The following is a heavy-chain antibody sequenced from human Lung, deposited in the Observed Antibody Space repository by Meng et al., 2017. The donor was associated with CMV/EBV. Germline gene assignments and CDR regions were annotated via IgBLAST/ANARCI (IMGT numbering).Heavy chain of an antibody. D-gene: IGHD2-2*01. V-gene: IGHV1-3*01. Sequence: QVQVWQSGSEVKKPGASVKVSFKASGYSFTTYAMHWVRQAPGQRLEWMGWINAGNGNTKYSEKFQSRVTITRDTAASTAYMELSSLRSEDTAVYYCARTGCSSSSCYDYWGQGTLVTVSS. CDR3: ARTGCSSSSCYDY. CDR2: INAGNGNT. J-gene: IGHJ4*02. CDR1: GYSFTTYA.